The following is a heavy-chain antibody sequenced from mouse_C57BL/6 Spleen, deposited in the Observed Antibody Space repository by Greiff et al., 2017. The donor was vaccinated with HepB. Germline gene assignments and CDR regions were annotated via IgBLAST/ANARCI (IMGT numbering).Heavy chain of an antibody. V-gene: IGHV5-4*01. CDR2: ISDGGSYT. Sequence: DVKLVESGGGLVKPGGSLKLSCAASGFTFSSYAMSWVRQTPEKRLEWVATISDGGSYTYYPDNVKGRFTISRDNAKNNLYLQMSHLKSEDTAMYYCAREDDLYYFDYWGQGTTLTVSS. CDR1: GFTFSSYA. D-gene: IGHD2-4*01. J-gene: IGHJ2*01. CDR3: AREDDLYYFDY.